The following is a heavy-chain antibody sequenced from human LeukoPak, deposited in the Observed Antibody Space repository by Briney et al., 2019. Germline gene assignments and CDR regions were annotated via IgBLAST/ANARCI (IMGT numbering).Heavy chain of an antibody. CDR1: GYTFTSYG. Sequence: ASVKVTCKASGYTFTSYGISWVRQAPGQGLEWMGWISAYNGNTNYAQKLQGRVTMTTDTSTSTAYMEPRSLRSDDTAVYYCARDISKPTYYYDSSGYPDYYYYMDVWGKGTTVTVSS. CDR2: ISAYNGNT. D-gene: IGHD3-22*01. V-gene: IGHV1-18*01. J-gene: IGHJ6*03. CDR3: ARDISKPTYYYDSSGYPDYYYYMDV.